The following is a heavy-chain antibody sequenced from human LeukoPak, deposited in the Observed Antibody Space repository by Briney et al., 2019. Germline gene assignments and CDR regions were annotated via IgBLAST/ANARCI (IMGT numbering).Heavy chain of an antibody. V-gene: IGHV1-69*06. CDR3: ARGVRPSYYYDSSGYYTFWTNYYYYMDV. CDR2: IIPIFGTA. D-gene: IGHD3-22*01. CDR1: GGTFSSYA. J-gene: IGHJ6*03. Sequence: GASVKVSCKASGGTFSSYAISWVRQAPGQGLEWMGGIIPIFGTANYAQKFQGRVTITADKSTSTAYMELSSLRSEDTAVYYCARGVRPSYYYDSSGYYTFWTNYYYYMDVWGKGTTVTVSS.